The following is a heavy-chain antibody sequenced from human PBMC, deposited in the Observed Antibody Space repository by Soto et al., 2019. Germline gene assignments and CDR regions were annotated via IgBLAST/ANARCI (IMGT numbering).Heavy chain of an antibody. CDR3: ARLGSGCYRQYFAY. Sequence: GGSLRLACAASGFTFSSYWMSWVRQAPGKGLEWVANIKQDGSEKYCVDSVKGRFTISRDNAKNSLYLQMNSLRAEDTAVYYCARLGSGCYRQYFAYWGQGTLVTVSS. CDR2: IKQDGSEK. V-gene: IGHV3-7*01. D-gene: IGHD6-19*01. CDR1: GFTFSSYW. J-gene: IGHJ4*02.